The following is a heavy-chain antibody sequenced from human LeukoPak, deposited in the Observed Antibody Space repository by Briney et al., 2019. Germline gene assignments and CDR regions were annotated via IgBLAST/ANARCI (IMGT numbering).Heavy chain of an antibody. CDR3: ATTVVGWTGYSYGPPRDY. Sequence: ASVKVSCKVSGYTLTELSMHWVRQAPGKGLEWMGGFDPEDGETIYAQKFQGRVTMTEDTSTDTAYMELSGLRSEDTAVYYCATTVVGWTGYSYGPPRDYWGQGTLVTVSS. V-gene: IGHV1-24*01. D-gene: IGHD5-18*01. CDR1: GYTLTELS. J-gene: IGHJ4*02. CDR2: FDPEDGET.